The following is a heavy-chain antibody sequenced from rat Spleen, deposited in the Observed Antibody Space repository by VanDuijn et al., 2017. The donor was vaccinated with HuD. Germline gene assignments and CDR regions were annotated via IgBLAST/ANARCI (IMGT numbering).Heavy chain of an antibody. CDR1: GFTFSDYY. V-gene: IGHV5-22*01. CDR2: ISNDGSST. CDR3: TREGNSGYDY. D-gene: IGHD4-3*01. Sequence: EVQLVESGGGLVQPGRSMKLSCAASGFTFSDYYMAWVRQAPKKGLEWVASISNDGSSTYYRDSVKGRFTISRDNAQNTLYLQMNSLRSEDTATYYCTREGNSGYDYWGQGVMVTVSS. J-gene: IGHJ2*01.